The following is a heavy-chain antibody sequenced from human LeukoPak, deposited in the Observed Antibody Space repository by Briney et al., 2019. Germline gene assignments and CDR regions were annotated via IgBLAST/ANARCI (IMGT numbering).Heavy chain of an antibody. J-gene: IGHJ5*02. D-gene: IGHD6-19*01. CDR3: ARDGRQWVPLNWFDP. Sequence: GASVKVSCKASGYTFNTYGINWARQAPGQGLEWMGWISAYNGNTNYAQNFQGRITLTTDTSTSTAYMELTSLRFDDTAVYYCARDGRQWVPLNWFDPWGQGTLVIVSS. CDR2: ISAYNGNT. V-gene: IGHV1-18*04. CDR1: GYTFNTYG.